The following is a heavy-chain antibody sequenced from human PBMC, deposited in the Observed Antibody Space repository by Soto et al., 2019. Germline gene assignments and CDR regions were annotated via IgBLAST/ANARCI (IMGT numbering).Heavy chain of an antibody. J-gene: IGHJ4*02. V-gene: IGHV3-13*01. CDR2: IGTAGDT. CDR3: ARGDFWSVYFPTGGFDY. D-gene: IGHD3-3*01. CDR1: GFTFSSYD. Sequence: EVQLVESGGGLVQPGGSLRLSCAASGFTFSSYDMHWVRQATGKGLEWVSAIGTAGDTYYPGSVKGRFTISRENAKNSLYLQMNSLRAGDTAVYYCARGDFWSVYFPTGGFDYWGQGTLVTVSS.